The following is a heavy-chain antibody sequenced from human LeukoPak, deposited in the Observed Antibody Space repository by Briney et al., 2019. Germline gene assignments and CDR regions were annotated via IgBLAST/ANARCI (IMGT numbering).Heavy chain of an antibody. J-gene: IGHJ4*02. V-gene: IGHV3-20*04. CDR1: GFTFDDYG. CDR3: ARGYYEYSFDY. Sequence: GGSLRLSCAASGFTFDDYGMSWVRQAPGKGLEWVSGINWNGGSTGYADFVKGRFTISRDNAKNSLYLQMNSLRAEDTALYYCARGYYEYSFDYWGQGTLVTVSS. D-gene: IGHD3-22*01. CDR2: INWNGGST.